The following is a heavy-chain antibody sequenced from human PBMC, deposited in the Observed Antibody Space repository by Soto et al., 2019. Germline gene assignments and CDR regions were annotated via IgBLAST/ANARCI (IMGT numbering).Heavy chain of an antibody. CDR2: INPHGGST. V-gene: IGHV1-46*01. CDR1: RDTFTRYY. CDR3: ARSSGGNFGIIIEGTNWFAP. D-gene: IGHD3-16*01. Sequence: GASVKVSCKAPRDTFTRYYINWVRQDPGQGLEWMGVINPHGGSTAYAQKFKGRVTLTRDTSASTVYMEVSSLTSEDTAMYYCARSSGGNFGIIIEGTNWFAPWGQGTLVTVSS. J-gene: IGHJ5*02.